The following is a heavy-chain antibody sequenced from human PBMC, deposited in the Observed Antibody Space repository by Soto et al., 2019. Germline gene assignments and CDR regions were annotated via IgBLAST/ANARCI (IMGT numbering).Heavy chain of an antibody. Sequence: GGSLRLSCSASGFTFSSYAMSWVRQAPGKGLEWVSAVSGSGGTTYYADSVKGRFTISRDNSKNTLYLQMNGLRAEDTAAYYCAKPPYSSSPYYYYGMDGWGQGTTVTVAS. CDR1: GFTFSSYA. CDR3: AKPPYSSSPYYYYGMDG. D-gene: IGHD6-6*01. CDR2: VSGSGGTT. V-gene: IGHV3-23*01. J-gene: IGHJ6*02.